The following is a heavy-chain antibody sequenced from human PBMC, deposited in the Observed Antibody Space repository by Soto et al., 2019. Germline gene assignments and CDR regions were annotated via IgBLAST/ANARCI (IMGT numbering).Heavy chain of an antibody. D-gene: IGHD6-13*01. CDR2: MNPNSGNT. CDR1: GYTFTSYD. V-gene: IGHV1-8*01. CDR3: ARYSSSWSHYYYMDV. J-gene: IGHJ6*03. Sequence: ASVKVSCKASGYTFTSYDINWVRQATGQGLEWMGWMNPNSGNTGYAQKFQGRVTMTRNTSISTAYMELSSLRSEDTAVYYCARYSSSWSHYYYMDVWGKGTTVTVSS.